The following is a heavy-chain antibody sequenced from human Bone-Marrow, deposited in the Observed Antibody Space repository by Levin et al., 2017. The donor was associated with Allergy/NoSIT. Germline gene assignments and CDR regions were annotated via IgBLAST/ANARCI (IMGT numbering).Heavy chain of an antibody. J-gene: IGHJ4*02. CDR3: TTILGATITAFEY. CDR1: GFTFTNAW. Sequence: PGGSLRLSCAASGFTFTNAWVSWVRQAPGMGLEWVGRIKSKVDGGTTDYAASVKGRLTISREDSKNTLYLQMNSLKNEDTAVYFCTTILGATITAFEYWGRGTLVTVSS. D-gene: IGHD5-12*01. CDR2: IKSKVDGGTT. V-gene: IGHV3-15*01.